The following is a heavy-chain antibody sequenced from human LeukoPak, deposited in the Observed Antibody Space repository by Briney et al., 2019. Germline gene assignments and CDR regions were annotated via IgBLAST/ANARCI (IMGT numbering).Heavy chain of an antibody. D-gene: IGHD1-26*01. V-gene: IGHV3-23*01. CDR2: IVGSGGNT. Sequence: PGGSLRLSCAASGFTFTNYAMSWVRQAPGKGLEWVSVIVGSGGNTYYADSVKGRFTISRDNSENTLFLQMNSLRAEDTAVYYCAKDSIGRELAYFDYWGQGTLVTVSS. CDR3: AKDSIGRELAYFDY. CDR1: GFTFTNYA. J-gene: IGHJ4*02.